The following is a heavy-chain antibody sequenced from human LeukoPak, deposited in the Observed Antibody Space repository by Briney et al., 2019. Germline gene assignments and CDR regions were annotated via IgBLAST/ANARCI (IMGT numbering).Heavy chain of an antibody. J-gene: IGHJ5*02. V-gene: IGHV4-30-2*01. CDR3: ARASVPLSGSGSLWFDP. Sequence: SETLSLTCTVSGGSVSGSYYWNWIRQPPGKGLEWIGYIYHSGSTYYNPSLKSRVTISVDRSKNQFSLKLSSVTAADTAVYYCARASVPLSGSGSLWFDPWGQGTLVTVSS. CDR2: IYHSGST. CDR1: GGSVSGSYY. D-gene: IGHD3-10*01.